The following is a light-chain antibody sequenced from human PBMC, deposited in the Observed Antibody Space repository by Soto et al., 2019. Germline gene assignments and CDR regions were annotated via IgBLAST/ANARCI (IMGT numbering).Light chain of an antibody. V-gene: IGKV1-39*01. CDR1: QTIDTY. J-gene: IGKJ2*01. Sequence: DIQMTQSPSSLSASVGDRVTITCRASQTIDTYLNWYQQNPGKAPKLLIYAASTLQNVVPSRFSCSGSGTDFTLTISSLQPEDFSTYYWLQSTGIPYTFGQGTKLEIK. CDR2: AAS. CDR3: LQSTGIPYT.